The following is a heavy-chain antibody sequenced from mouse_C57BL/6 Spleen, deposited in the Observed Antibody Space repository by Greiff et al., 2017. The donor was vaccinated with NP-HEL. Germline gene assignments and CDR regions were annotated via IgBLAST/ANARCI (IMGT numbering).Heavy chain of an antibody. D-gene: IGHD2-2*01. J-gene: IGHJ3*01. CDR3: ATGDGYDAGAY. V-gene: IGHV1-22*01. CDR2: INPNNGGT. Sequence: EVQLQQSGPELVKPGASVKMSCKASGYTFTDYNMHWVKQSHGKSLEWIGYINPNNGGTSYNQKFKGKATLTVDKSSSTAYMELRSLTSEDSAVYYCATGDGYDAGAYWGQGTLVTVSA. CDR1: GYTFTDYN.